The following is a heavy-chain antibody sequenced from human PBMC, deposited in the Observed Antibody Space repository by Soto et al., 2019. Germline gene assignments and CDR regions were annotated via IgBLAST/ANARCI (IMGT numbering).Heavy chain of an antibody. Sequence: ASVKVSCKASGYSFTRYAIHWARQAPGQRLEWMGWIDSGNGNTKYSRNFHGRVIITRDTSANTVYMELNSLRSEDTAVYYCARTAATNAFYYYYGMDVWGQGTTVTVSS. J-gene: IGHJ6*02. CDR1: GYSFTRYA. CDR2: IDSGNGNT. V-gene: IGHV1-3*01. D-gene: IGHD6-25*01. CDR3: ARTAATNAFYYYYGMDV.